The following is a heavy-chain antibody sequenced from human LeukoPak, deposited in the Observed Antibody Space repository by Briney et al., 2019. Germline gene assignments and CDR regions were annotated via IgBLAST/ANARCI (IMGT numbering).Heavy chain of an antibody. D-gene: IGHD3-10*01. CDR1: GGSISSYY. V-gene: IGHV4-59*01. Sequence: SETLSLTCTVSGGSISSYYWSWIRQPPGKGLEWIGYIYYSGSTNYNPSLKSRVTISVDTSKNQFSLKLSSVTAADTAVYYCARSGKVVLWFGESQPQFDYWGQGTLVTVSS. CDR2: IYYSGST. CDR3: ARSGKVVLWFGESQPQFDY. J-gene: IGHJ4*02.